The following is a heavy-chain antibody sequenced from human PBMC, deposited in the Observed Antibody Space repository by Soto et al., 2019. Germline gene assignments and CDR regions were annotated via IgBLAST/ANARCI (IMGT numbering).Heavy chain of an antibody. CDR1: GFTFSSYA. D-gene: IGHD4-17*01. CDR2: ISGSGGST. J-gene: IGHJ6*03. CDR3: AKAHGDVYYYYYYMDV. Sequence: GSLRLSCAASGFTFSSYAMSWVRQAPGKGLEWVSAISGSGGSTYYADSVKGRFTISRDNSKNTLYLQMNSLRAEDTAVYYCAKAHGDVYYYYYYMDVWGKGTTVTVSS. V-gene: IGHV3-23*01.